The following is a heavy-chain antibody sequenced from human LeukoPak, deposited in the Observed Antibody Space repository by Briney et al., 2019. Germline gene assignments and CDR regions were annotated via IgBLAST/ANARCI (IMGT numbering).Heavy chain of an antibody. CDR3: VKDIGSSGHYNGMDV. CDR1: GFTFSSYW. J-gene: IGHJ6*02. D-gene: IGHD6-13*01. V-gene: IGHV3-7*03. Sequence: GGSLRLSCAASGFTFSSYWMSWVRQAPGKGLERVANIKQDGSEKYYVDSVKGRFTISRDNAKNSLYLQMNSLRAEDTALYYCVKDIGSSGHYNGMDVWGQGTTVTVSS. CDR2: IKQDGSEK.